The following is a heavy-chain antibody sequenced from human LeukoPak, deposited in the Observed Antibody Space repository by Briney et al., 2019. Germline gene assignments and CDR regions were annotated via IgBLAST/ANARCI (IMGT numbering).Heavy chain of an antibody. CDR1: GFTFSSDA. V-gene: IGHV3-23*01. CDR3: ARPPVTSRRGAFDI. Sequence: GGSLRLSCAASGFTFSSDAMRWVRQAPGKGLEWVSAISSTGGSTYYADSVRGRFIISRDSSKNTLYLQMNSLRAEDTAVYYCARPPVTSRRGAFDIWGQGTMVTVSS. CDR2: ISSTGGST. J-gene: IGHJ3*02. D-gene: IGHD4-17*01.